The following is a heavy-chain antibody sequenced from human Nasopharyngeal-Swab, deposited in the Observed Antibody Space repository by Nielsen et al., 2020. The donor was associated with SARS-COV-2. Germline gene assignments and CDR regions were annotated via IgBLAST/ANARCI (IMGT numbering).Heavy chain of an antibody. V-gene: IGHV3-72*01. Sequence: GESLKISCAASGFTFSAHYMDWVRQAPGKGLEWVGRSRNKATTEYAASVKGRFTISRDDSKNSLYLQMSSLRTEDTALYYCARDLSSIWTSGLGVWGQGTTVIVSS. D-gene: IGHD6-13*01. J-gene: IGHJ6*02. CDR1: GFTFSAHY. CDR3: ARDLSSIWTSGLGV. CDR2: SRNKATT.